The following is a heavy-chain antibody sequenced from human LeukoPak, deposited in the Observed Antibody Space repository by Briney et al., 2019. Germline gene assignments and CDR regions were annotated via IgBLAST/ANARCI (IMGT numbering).Heavy chain of an antibody. J-gene: IGHJ3*02. D-gene: IGHD1-14*01. CDR2: IIPILGIA. Sequence: SVKVSCKASGYTFTSYGISWVRQAPGQGLEWMGRIIPILGIANYAQKFQGRVTITADKSTSTAYMELSSLRSGDTAVYYCAREKDPDPKGDAFDIWGQGTMVTVSS. CDR3: AREKDPDPKGDAFDI. CDR1: GYTFTSYG. V-gene: IGHV1-69*04.